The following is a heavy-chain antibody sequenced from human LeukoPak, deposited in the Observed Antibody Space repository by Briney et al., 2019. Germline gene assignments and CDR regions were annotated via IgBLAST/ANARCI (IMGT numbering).Heavy chain of an antibody. CDR3: AREGTRGLFDS. D-gene: IGHD1/OR15-1a*01. J-gene: IGHJ4*02. CDR2: ISSSGSTI. Sequence: GGSLRLSCAASGFTFSSYNMQWVRQAPSKGLEWVSYISSSGSTIYYADSVKGRFTISRDNAKNSLNLHMNSLRAEDTAVYYCAREGTRGLFDSWGQGTLVTVSS. CDR1: GFTFSSYN. V-gene: IGHV3-48*04.